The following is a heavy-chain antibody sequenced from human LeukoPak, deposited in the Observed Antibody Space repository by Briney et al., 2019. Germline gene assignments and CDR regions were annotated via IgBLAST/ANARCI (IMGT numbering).Heavy chain of an antibody. V-gene: IGHV3-30*18. CDR3: AKELGYSYGYYYYGMDV. CDR2: ISYDGSNK. J-gene: IGHJ6*02. D-gene: IGHD5-18*01. CDR1: GFTFSSYG. Sequence: GGSLRLSCAASGFTFSSYGMHWVRQAPGKGLEWVGVISYDGSNKYYADSVKGRFTISRDNSKNTLYLQMNSLRAEDTAVYYCAKELGYSYGYYYYGMDVWGQGTTVTVSS.